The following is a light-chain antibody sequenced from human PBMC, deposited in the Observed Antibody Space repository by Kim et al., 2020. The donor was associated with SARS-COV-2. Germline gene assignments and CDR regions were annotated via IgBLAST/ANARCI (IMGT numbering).Light chain of an antibody. CDR2: SYN. V-gene: IGLV1-44*01. Sequence: QSVLTQPPSASGTPGQRVTISCSGSSSNIGSNTVNWYQQLPGTAPKLLIYSYNQRPSGVPNRFSGSKSGTSASLAISGLQSGDEADYYCATWDDSLNGVVIGGGTQLTLL. J-gene: IGLJ2*01. CDR1: SSNIGSNT. CDR3: ATWDDSLNGVV.